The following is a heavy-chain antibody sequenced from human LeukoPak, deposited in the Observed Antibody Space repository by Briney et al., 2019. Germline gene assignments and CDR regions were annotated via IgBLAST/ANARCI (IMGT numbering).Heavy chain of an antibody. D-gene: IGHD1-26*01. CDR1: GFTFSSYA. CDR3: ARGRVGATSSPLDY. Sequence: PGGSLRLSCAASGFTFSSYAMSWVRQAPGKGLEWVSAISGSGGSTYYADSVKGRFTISRDNSKNTLYLQMNSLRAEDTAVYYCARGRVGATSSPLDYWGQGTLVTVSS. V-gene: IGHV3-23*01. J-gene: IGHJ4*02. CDR2: ISGSGGST.